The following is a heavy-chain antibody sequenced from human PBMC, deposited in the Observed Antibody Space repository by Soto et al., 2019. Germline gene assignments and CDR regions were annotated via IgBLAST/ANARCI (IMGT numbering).Heavy chain of an antibody. Sequence: SETLSLTCDVSGDTISTGGYTWAWIRQPPGKALEWIGHTYHSGNPYYNPSLKSRVIISVDRSKNQFSLKLTSVTAADTAVYYFAKHFPSGHFYYWGQGALVPVSS. CDR2: TYHSGNP. D-gene: IGHD5-12*01. J-gene: IGHJ4*02. V-gene: IGHV4-30-2*01. CDR3: AKHFPSGHFYY. CDR1: GDTISTGGYT.